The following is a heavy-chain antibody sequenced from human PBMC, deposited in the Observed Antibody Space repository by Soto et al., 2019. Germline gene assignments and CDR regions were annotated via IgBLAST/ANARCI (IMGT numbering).Heavy chain of an antibody. D-gene: IGHD1-1*01. J-gene: IGHJ6*02. CDR3: ARLNWNDGTYYYYGMDV. CDR1: GYSFTSYW. Sequence: GESLKISCKGSGYSFTSYWIGWVRQMPGKGLEWMGIIYPGDSDTRYSPPFQGQVTISADKSISTAYLQWSSLKASDTAMYYCARLNWNDGTYYYYGMDVWGQGTTVTVSS. CDR2: IYPGDSDT. V-gene: IGHV5-51*01.